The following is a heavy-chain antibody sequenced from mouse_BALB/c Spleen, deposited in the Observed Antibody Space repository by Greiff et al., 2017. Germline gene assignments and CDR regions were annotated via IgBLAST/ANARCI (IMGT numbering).Heavy chain of an antibody. CDR3: ARHMGKDYFDY. CDR2: INSNGGST. D-gene: IGHD1-1*02. CDR1: GFTFSSYG. J-gene: IGHJ2*01. Sequence: EVKVEESGGGLVQPGGSLKLSCAASGFTFSSYGMSWVRQTPDKRLELVATINSNGGSTYYPDSVKGRFTISRDNAKNTLYLQMSSLKSEDTAMYYCARHMGKDYFDYWGQGTTLTVSS. V-gene: IGHV5-6-3*01.